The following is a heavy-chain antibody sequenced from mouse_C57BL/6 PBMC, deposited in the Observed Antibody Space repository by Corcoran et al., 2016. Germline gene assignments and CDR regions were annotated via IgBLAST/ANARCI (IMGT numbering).Heavy chain of an antibody. CDR3: ARSPYGNFPYYFDY. CDR2: INPNNGGT. D-gene: IGHD2-1*01. Sequence: EVQLQQSGPELVKPGASVKISCKASGYTFTDYYMNWVKQSHGKSLEWIGDINPNNGGTSYNQKFKGKATLTVDKSSSTAYMELRSLTSEDSAVYYCARSPYGNFPYYFDYWGQGTTLTVSS. CDR1: GYTFTDYY. J-gene: IGHJ2*01. V-gene: IGHV1-26*01.